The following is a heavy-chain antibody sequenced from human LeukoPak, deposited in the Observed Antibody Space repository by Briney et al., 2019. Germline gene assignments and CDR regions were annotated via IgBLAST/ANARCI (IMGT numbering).Heavy chain of an antibody. D-gene: IGHD4-17*01. CDR1: GFTFSSYS. J-gene: IGHJ4*02. CDR2: ISSSSSYI. CDR3: AKGISYGDYPFDY. Sequence: GGSLRLSCAASGFTFSSYSMNWVRQAPGKGREWVSSISSSSSYIYYADSVKGRFTISRDNAKNSLYLQMNSLRAEDTAVYYCAKGISYGDYPFDYWGQGTLVTVSS. V-gene: IGHV3-21*04.